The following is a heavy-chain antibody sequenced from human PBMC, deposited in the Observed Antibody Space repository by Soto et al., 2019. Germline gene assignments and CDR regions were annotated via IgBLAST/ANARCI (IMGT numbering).Heavy chain of an antibody. V-gene: IGHV3-15*01. D-gene: IGHD3-22*01. CDR2: IKSKTDGGTT. J-gene: IGHJ3*02. Sequence: GGSLRLSCAASGFTFSNAWMSWVRQAPGKGLEWVGRIKSKTDGGTTDYAAPVKGRFTIARDDSKNTLCLQRNSLKTEDTAVYYCPTGGITMMLADHDAFDIWGQGTMVTVSS. CDR3: PTGGITMMLADHDAFDI. CDR1: GFTFSNAW.